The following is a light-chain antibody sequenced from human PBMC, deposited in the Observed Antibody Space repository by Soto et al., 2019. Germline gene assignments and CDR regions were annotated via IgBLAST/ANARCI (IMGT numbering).Light chain of an antibody. CDR1: QSVRDN. Sequence: EIVMTQSPATLSVSPGERATLSCRASQSVRDNLAWYQQKPGQAPGLLISGASIRATGIPARFSGSGSDTEFTLTISSLQSEDFATYYCHQYDNWPLTFGPGTKVDIK. V-gene: IGKV3-15*01. CDR2: GAS. CDR3: HQYDNWPLT. J-gene: IGKJ3*01.